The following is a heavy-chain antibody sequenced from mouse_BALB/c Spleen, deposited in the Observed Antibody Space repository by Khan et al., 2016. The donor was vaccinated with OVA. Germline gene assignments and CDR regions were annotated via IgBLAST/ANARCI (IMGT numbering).Heavy chain of an antibody. CDR3: AGYTSRAYYAMDY. V-gene: IGHV1S136*01. J-gene: IGHJ4*01. CDR1: GYTFTNYL. D-gene: IGHD1-1*01. CDR2: INPSNDGT. Sequence: VQLKQSGPELVKPGASVKMSCKTSGYTFTNYLMHWVKQKPGPGLEWIGYINPSNDGTKYNENFRGKATLTSDKSSSTAFMELSSLTSEDSAIYYSAGYTSRAYYAMDYWGQGTSVTVSS.